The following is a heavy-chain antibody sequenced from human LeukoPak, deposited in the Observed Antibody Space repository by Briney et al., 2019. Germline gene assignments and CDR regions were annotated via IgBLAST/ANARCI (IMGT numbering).Heavy chain of an antibody. CDR1: GGPISNYY. Sequence: NSSETLSLTCTVSGGPISNYYWSWIRQPPGKGLEWIGYIYYSGSTKYNPSLESRVTISVDTSKNQFSLKLSSLTAADTAVYYCARVMAHGYSDYWGQGTLVTVSS. J-gene: IGHJ4*02. D-gene: IGHD2-8*01. V-gene: IGHV4-59*01. CDR2: IYYSGST. CDR3: ARVMAHGYSDY.